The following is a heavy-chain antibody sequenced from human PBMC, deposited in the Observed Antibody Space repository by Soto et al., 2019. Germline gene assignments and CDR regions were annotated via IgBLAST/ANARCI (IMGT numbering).Heavy chain of an antibody. V-gene: IGHV1-3*01. Sequence: QVQLVQSGAEVETPGASVKLYCKASGYTFTSYAMHWVRQAPGQSLEWMGWINAGNGNTKYSQRFQGRVTITRDTSASTAYMDLSSLRSEDTAVYYCARGIAVPVDPDYWGQGTLVTVSS. J-gene: IGHJ4*02. CDR3: ARGIAVPVDPDY. D-gene: IGHD6-19*01. CDR1: GYTFTSYA. CDR2: INAGNGNT.